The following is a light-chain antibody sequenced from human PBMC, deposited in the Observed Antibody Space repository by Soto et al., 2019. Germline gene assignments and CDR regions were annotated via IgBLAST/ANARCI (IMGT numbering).Light chain of an antibody. Sequence: QSALTQPPSASGSPGQSVTVSCTGTSRDIGDYNWVSWYQQHPGKAPKLMIFEVSKRPSGVPDRFSGSKSGNTASLTVSGLQAEDEADYYCTLYAGANTLLFGGGTKVTVL. CDR3: TLYAGANTLL. CDR1: SRDIGDYNW. J-gene: IGLJ2*01. CDR2: EVS. V-gene: IGLV2-8*01.